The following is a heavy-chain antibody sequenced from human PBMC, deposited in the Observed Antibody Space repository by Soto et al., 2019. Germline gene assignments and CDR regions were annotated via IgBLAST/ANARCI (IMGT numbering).Heavy chain of an antibody. CDR1: GFTFSSYA. Sequence: GGSLRLSCAASGFTFSSYAMSWVRQAPGKGLEWVSAISGSGGSTYYADSVKGRFTISRDNSKNTLYLQMNSLRAEDTAVYYCAKASSSGWYVFLDYWGQGTLVTVSS. CDR2: ISGSGGST. J-gene: IGHJ4*02. V-gene: IGHV3-23*01. CDR3: AKASSSGWYVFLDY. D-gene: IGHD6-19*01.